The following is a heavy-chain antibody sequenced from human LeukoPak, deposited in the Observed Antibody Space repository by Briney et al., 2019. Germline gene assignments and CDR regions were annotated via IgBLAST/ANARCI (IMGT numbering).Heavy chain of an antibody. V-gene: IGHV4-39*01. Sequence: SETLSLTCTVSGGSISSSSHSWGWIRQPPGKGLEWTGTIYYTGRTYYNPSLESRLTISADTSKNQFSLKLSSVTAADTAVYYCARVGHLAAAGTYDYWGQGTLVTVSS. CDR1: GGSISSSSHS. J-gene: IGHJ4*02. D-gene: IGHD6-13*01. CDR3: ARVGHLAAAGTYDY. CDR2: IYYTGRT.